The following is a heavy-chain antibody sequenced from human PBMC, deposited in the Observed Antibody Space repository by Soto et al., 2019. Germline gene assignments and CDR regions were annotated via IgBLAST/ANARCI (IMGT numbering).Heavy chain of an antibody. Sequence: GWLRRPGTASGFTFNDYAMSWVRQAPDKGLEWVSAISGRGGSTYYADSVKGRFTISRDNSKNTLFLQMNSLRAEDTAVYYCAKDSKVTTSLYSYYYGLDVWGQGTKVTVSS. CDR2: ISGRGGST. D-gene: IGHD4-17*01. J-gene: IGHJ6*02. CDR1: GFTFNDYA. V-gene: IGHV3-23*01. CDR3: AKDSKVTTSLYSYYYGLDV.